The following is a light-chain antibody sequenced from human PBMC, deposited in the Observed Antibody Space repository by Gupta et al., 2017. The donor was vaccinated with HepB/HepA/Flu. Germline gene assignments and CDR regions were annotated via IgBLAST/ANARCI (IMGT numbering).Light chain of an antibody. CDR1: SSDVGGYNY. CDR2: DVS. Sequence: QSALTQPASVSGSPGQSITISCTGTSSDVGGYNYVSWYQQHPGKAPKLMIYDVSNRPSGVSDRFSGSKSGNTASLTIXGXQAEEEXDYYCNSYTSSSTPFVFGTGTKVTVL. V-gene: IGLV2-14*03. CDR3: NSYTSSSTPFV. J-gene: IGLJ1*01.